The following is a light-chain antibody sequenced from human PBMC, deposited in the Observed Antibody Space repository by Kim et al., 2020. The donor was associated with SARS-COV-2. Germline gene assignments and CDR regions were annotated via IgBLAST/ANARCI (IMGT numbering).Light chain of an antibody. V-gene: IGLV3-1*01. Sequence: SYELTQPPSVSVSPGQTASITCSGDKLGDRYACWYQQKPGQSPLLVIYEDTKRPSGIPERFSGYNSGNTATLTVSGTQAMDEADYYCQAWDSGTVVFGGGTQLTVL. CDR3: QAWDSGTVV. CDR2: EDT. CDR1: KLGDRY. J-gene: IGLJ2*01.